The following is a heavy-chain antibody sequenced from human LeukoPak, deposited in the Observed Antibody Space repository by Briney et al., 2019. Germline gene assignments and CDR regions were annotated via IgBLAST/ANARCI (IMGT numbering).Heavy chain of an antibody. Sequence: TGGSLRLSCAASRFTFSSYSMNWVRQAPGKGLEWVSSISSSGSYVYYADSVKGRFTISRDNAKNSLYLQMNSLRAEDTAVYYCARASSGGGYDYWGQGTLVTVSS. D-gene: IGHD6-19*01. CDR1: RFTFSSYS. CDR3: ARASSGGGYDY. CDR2: ISSSGSYV. J-gene: IGHJ4*02. V-gene: IGHV3-21*01.